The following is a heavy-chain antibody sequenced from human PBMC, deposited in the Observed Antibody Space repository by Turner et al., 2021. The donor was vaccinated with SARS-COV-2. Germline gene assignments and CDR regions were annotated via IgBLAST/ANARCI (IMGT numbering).Heavy chain of an antibody. J-gene: IGHJ4*02. Sequence: EVPLVDSGGGLVQPGRSLRLSCAASGFTFDDYAMHWVRQAPGKGLEWVSGIRWNSGSIGYADSVKGRFTISRDNAKNSLYLQMNSLIAEDTALYYCAKESLDNWGSYYAALDYWGQGTLVTVSS. D-gene: IGHD1-26*01. CDR1: GFTFDDYA. V-gene: IGHV3-9*01. CDR3: AKESLDNWGSYYAALDY. CDR2: IRWNSGSI.